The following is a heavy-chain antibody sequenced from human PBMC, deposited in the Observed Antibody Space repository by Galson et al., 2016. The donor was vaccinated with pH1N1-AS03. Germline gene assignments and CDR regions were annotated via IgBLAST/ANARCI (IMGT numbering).Heavy chain of an antibody. V-gene: IGHV3-49*04. CDR1: GFTFGDYG. Sequence: SLRLSCAASGFTFGDYGMSWVRQAPGKGLEWVGFIRSKVYSGTAEYAASLKGRLTISRDDSKSIAYLELNSLKTEDTAVYYCSRLSEYYYDMDVWGKGITVTVSS. J-gene: IGHJ6*03. CDR3: SRLSEYYYDMDV. CDR2: IRSKVYSGTA.